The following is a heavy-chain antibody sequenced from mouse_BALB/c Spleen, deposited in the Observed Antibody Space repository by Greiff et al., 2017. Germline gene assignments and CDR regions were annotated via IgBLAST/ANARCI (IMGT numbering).Heavy chain of an antibody. D-gene: IGHD2-14*01. J-gene: IGHJ2*01. CDR1: GFTFSSFG. V-gene: IGHV5-17*02. CDR3: ARWGYYRGFDY. Sequence: EVKVEESGGGLVQPGGSRKLSCAASGFTFSSFGMHWVRQAPEKGLEWVAYISSGSSTIYYADTVKGRFTISRDNPKNTLFLQMTSLRSEDTAMYYCARWGYYRGFDYWGQGTTLTVSS. CDR2: ISSGSSTI.